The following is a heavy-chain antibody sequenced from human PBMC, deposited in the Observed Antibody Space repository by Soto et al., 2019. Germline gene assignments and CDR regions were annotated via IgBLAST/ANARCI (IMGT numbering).Heavy chain of an antibody. J-gene: IGHJ6*02. Sequence: SETLSLTCAVYGGSFSGYYWSWIRQPPGKGLEWIGEINHSGSTNYNPSLKSRGTISVDTSKNQFSLKLSSVTAADTAVYYCARGRTISPARTSYYYCGMNVWGQGTTVTVSS. D-gene: IGHD3-3*01. V-gene: IGHV4-34*01. CDR1: GGSFSGYY. CDR3: ARGRTISPARTSYYYCGMNV. CDR2: INHSGST.